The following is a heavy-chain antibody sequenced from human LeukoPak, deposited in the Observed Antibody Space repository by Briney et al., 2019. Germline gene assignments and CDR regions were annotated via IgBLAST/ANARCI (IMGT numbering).Heavy chain of an antibody. Sequence: PGGSLRLSCAASGFTFSSYFWMHWVRQAPGKGLEWVAVIWNDGTNTYYGDSVKGLFTISRDNSKNTVYLQMNSLRAEDTAVYYCARVGEMAGFDYWGQGTLVTVSS. CDR2: IWNDGTNT. J-gene: IGHJ4*02. V-gene: IGHV3-33*08. CDR1: GFTFSSYF. D-gene: IGHD5-24*01. CDR3: ARVGEMAGFDY.